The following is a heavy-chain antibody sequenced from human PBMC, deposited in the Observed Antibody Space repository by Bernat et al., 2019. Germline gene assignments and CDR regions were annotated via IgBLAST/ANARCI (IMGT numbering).Heavy chain of an antibody. CDR2: ISYDGSNK. Sequence: QVQLVESGGGVVQPGRSLRLSCAASGFTFSSYGMHWVRQAPGKGLEWVAVISYDGSNKYYSESVKGRFTISRDNSKNTLYLQMNSLRPDDTAVYYCAKVRQPTVTSSYYGMDVWGQGTTVTVSS. CDR3: AKVRQPTVTSSYYGMDV. J-gene: IGHJ6*02. CDR1: GFTFSSYG. V-gene: IGHV3-30*18. D-gene: IGHD4-17*01.